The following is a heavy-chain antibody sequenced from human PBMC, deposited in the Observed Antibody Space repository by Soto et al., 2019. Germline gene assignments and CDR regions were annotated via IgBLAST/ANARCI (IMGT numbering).Heavy chain of an antibody. CDR3: AIRRFLEWLGFDY. V-gene: IGHV3-23*01. CDR2: ISGSGGST. CDR1: GFTFSSYA. J-gene: IGHJ4*02. Sequence: EVQLLESGGGLVQPGGSLRLSCAASGFTFSSYAMSWVRQAPGKGLEWVSAISGSGGSTYYADSVKGRFTISRDNSKNTLYLQMNSLRAEDTAVYYCAIRRFLEWLGFDYWGQGTLVTVSS. D-gene: IGHD3-3*01.